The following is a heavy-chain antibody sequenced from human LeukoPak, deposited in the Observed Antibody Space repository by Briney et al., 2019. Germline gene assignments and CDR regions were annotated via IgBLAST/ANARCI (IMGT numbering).Heavy chain of an antibody. CDR2: TLYDGTMA. Sequence: PGRSLRLSCAASGFISSDYSLHWVRQAPGKGLEGVAVTLYDGTMAFYADSVKGRFTISRDNSKNTLYLQLNSLKAEDTAVYYCAKEGKTRNWNYFQAKPVYWGQGTLVIVSS. CDR3: AKEGKTRNWNYFQAKPVY. V-gene: IGHV3-30*04. J-gene: IGHJ4*02. D-gene: IGHD1-7*01. CDR1: GFISSDYS.